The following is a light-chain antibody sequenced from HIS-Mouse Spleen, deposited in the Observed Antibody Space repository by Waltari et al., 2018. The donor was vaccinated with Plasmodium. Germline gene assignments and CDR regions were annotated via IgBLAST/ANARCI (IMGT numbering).Light chain of an antibody. CDR3: CSYAGSSTCVV. J-gene: IGLJ2*01. Sequence: QSALTQPASVSGSPGQSITISCTGTSRDVGSYNLVSWYQQHPGKAPKLMIYEGSKRPSGVSNRFSGSKSGNTASLTLSRLQADDEADYYCCSYAGSSTCVVFGGGTKLTVL. CDR2: EGS. V-gene: IGLV2-23*01. CDR1: SRDVGSYNL.